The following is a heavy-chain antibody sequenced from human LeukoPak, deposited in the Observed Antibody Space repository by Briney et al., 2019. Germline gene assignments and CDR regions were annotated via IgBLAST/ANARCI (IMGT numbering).Heavy chain of an antibody. J-gene: IGHJ4*02. Sequence: GGSLRLSCAASGFTSDDYAMHWVRQAPGKGLEWVSGISWNSGSIGYADSVKGRFTISRDNAKNSLYLQMNSLRAEDMALYYCAKDIGRLGELSPHFDYWGQGTLVTVSS. CDR2: ISWNSGSI. CDR3: AKDIGRLGELSPHFDY. CDR1: GFTSDDYA. V-gene: IGHV3-9*02. D-gene: IGHD3-16*02.